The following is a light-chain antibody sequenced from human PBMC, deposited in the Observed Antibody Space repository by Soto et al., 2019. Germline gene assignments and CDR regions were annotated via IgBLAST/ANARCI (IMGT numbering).Light chain of an antibody. J-gene: IGKJ1*01. CDR2: DAS. CDR3: QQYKSYSPRT. CDR1: QTISNW. V-gene: IGKV1-5*01. Sequence: DVHRTQSPATLSASVGDRVSITFLASQTISNWLAWYQQRPGKAPQLLISDASRLESGVPSRFSGSGSGTEFTLTISSLQPDDSATYYCQQYKSYSPRTFGQGTKVDIK.